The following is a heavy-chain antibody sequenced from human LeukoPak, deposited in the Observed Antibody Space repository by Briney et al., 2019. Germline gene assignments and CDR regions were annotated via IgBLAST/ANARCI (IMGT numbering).Heavy chain of an antibody. CDR1: GYTFTSYG. D-gene: IGHD3-3*01. CDR3: ARVTIFGVVTNWFDP. J-gene: IGHJ5*02. CDR2: ISAYNGNT. V-gene: IGHV1-18*01. Sequence: ASVKVSCKASGYTFTSYGISWVRQAPEQGLEWMGWISAYNGNTNYAQKLQGRVTMTTDTSTSTAYMELRSLRSDDTAVYYCARVTIFGVVTNWFDPWGQGTLVTVSS.